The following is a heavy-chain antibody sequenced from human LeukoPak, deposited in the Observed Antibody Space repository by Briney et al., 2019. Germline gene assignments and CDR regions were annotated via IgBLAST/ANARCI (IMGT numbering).Heavy chain of an antibody. CDR2: IYSGGST. Sequence: PGGSLRLSCVASGFTVSSNYMSWVRQAPGKGLEWVSVIYSGGSTYYADSVKGRFTISRDNSKNTLYLQMNSLRAEDTAVYYCAVWGYCSGGSCSSLSYYYYHYMDVWGKGITVTVSS. J-gene: IGHJ6*03. D-gene: IGHD2-15*01. CDR3: AVWGYCSGGSCSSLSYYYYHYMDV. V-gene: IGHV3-53*05. CDR1: GFTVSSNY.